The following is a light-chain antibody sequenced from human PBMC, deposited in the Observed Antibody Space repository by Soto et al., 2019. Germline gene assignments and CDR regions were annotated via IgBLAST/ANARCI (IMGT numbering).Light chain of an antibody. Sequence: EVVLTQSPAPLSLSPGERASLSCRASQSVSTNLAWYQQKPGQAPSLLIYGASTRATGIPARFSGSGSATEFTLTISSLESEDFAVYYCQQYNDWPPWTFGQGTKVEIK. CDR2: GAS. J-gene: IGKJ1*01. CDR3: QQYNDWPPWT. V-gene: IGKV3D-15*01. CDR1: QSVSTN.